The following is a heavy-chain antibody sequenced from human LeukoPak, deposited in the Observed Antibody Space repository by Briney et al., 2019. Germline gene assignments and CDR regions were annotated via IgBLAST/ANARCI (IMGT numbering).Heavy chain of an antibody. CDR1: GGSISSYY. J-gene: IGHJ3*02. CDR3: ARLMGSYSSGWYFAFDI. V-gene: IGHV4-59*08. D-gene: IGHD6-19*01. Sequence: PSETLSLTCTVSGGSISSYYWSWIRQPPGKGLEWIGYIYYSGSTNYNPSLKSRVTISVDTSKNQFSLKLSSVTAADTAVYYCARLMGSYSSGWYFAFDIWGQGTMVTVSS. CDR2: IYYSGST.